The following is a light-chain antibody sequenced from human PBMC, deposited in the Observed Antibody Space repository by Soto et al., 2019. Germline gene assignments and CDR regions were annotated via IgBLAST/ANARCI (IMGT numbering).Light chain of an antibody. J-gene: IGKJ2*02. V-gene: IGKV3-15*01. CDR1: QSISSN. CDR3: QHRNSWPGT. CDR2: GAS. Sequence: EIVMTQSPATLSVSPGERATLSCRASQSISSNLAWYHHKPGQAPRLLIYGASTRATGIPARFSGSGSGTEFTLTISSLEPEDFAVYYCQHRNSWPGTFGQGTNLEIK.